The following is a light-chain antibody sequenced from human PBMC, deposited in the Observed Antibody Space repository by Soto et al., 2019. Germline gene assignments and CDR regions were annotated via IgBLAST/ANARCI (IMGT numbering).Light chain of an antibody. CDR3: CSYAGANTFV. CDR1: SSDVGSYNL. CDR2: KGN. V-gene: IGLV2-23*01. Sequence: QSVLTQPASVSGSPGQSITISCTGTSSDVGSYNLVSWYQQHPGKAPKLMIYKGNKRPSGVSNRFSGSKSANTASLTISGLQTEDEADYSCCSYAGANTFVFGTGTKLTVL. J-gene: IGLJ1*01.